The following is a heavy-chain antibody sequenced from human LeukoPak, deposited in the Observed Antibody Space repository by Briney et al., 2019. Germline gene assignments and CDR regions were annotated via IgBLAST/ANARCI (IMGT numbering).Heavy chain of an antibody. J-gene: IGHJ4*02. CDR3: ARGQVGATSFDY. D-gene: IGHD1-26*01. Sequence: PSETLSLTCTVSGGSISSYCWSWIRQPPGKGLEWIGYIYYSGGTNYNPSLKSRVTISVDTSKNQFSLKLSSVTAADTAVYYCARGQVGATSFDYWGQGTLVTVSS. CDR2: IYYSGGT. CDR1: GGSISSYC. V-gene: IGHV4-59*01.